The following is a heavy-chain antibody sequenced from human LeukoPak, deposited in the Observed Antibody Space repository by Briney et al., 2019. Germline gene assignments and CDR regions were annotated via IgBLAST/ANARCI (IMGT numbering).Heavy chain of an antibody. CDR1: GYTFINYD. J-gene: IGHJ3*02. Sequence: ASVKVSCKSSGYTFINYDMHWVRQAPGQGLEWMGRIDPASGGTSYAQNFQGRVTTTTDTSISPAYMELSRLRSDDTAVYYCAREYYDRSGRKHAFDIWGQATMVTVSS. CDR2: IDPASGGT. CDR3: AREYYDRSGRKHAFDI. D-gene: IGHD3-22*01. V-gene: IGHV1-2*02.